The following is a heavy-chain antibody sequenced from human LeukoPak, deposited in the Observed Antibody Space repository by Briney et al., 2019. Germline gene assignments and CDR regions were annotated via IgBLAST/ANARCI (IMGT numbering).Heavy chain of an antibody. D-gene: IGHD1-26*01. V-gene: IGHV3-30*02. CDR1: GFTFSSYG. J-gene: IGHJ5*02. CDR3: AKDEFRIVGATGWFDP. Sequence: RGSLRHSCAASGFTFSSYGLHWVRQAPGKGLEWVAFIRYVGSNKYYADSVKGRFTISRDNSKNTLYLQMNSLRAEDTAVYYCAKDEFRIVGATGWFDPRGEGALVTVSS. CDR2: IRYVGSNK.